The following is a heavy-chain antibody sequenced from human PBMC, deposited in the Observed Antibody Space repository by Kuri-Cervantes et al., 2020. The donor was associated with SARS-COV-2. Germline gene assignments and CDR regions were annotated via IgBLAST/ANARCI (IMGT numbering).Heavy chain of an antibody. J-gene: IGHJ6*02. V-gene: IGHV3-74*03. CDR2: INSDGSTT. D-gene: IGHD3-3*01. CDR1: GITFSRYW. CDR3: ASATNDFWSGFYPHYYYYYGMDV. Sequence: GGSLRLSCVASGITFSRYWMYWVRQPPGKGLVWVSRINSDGSTTTYADFVKGRFTISRDNAKNTVYLQMNSLRAEDTAVYYCASATNDFWSGFYPHYYYYYGMDVWGQGTTVTVSS.